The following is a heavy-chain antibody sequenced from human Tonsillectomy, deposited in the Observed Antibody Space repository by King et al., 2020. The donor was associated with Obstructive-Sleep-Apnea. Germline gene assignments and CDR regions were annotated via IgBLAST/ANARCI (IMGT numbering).Heavy chain of an antibody. V-gene: IGHV4-61*01. CDR3: ARYSSGWSVFDY. J-gene: IGHJ4*02. CDR2: IYYSGST. CDR1: GGSVSSGSYY. Sequence: QLQESGPGLVKPSETLSLTCTVSGGSVSSGSYYWSWIRQPPGKGLEWIGYIYYSGSTNYNPSLKSRVTISVDTSKNQFSLKLSSVTAADTAVYYCARYSSGWSVFDYWGQGTLVTVSS. D-gene: IGHD6-19*01.